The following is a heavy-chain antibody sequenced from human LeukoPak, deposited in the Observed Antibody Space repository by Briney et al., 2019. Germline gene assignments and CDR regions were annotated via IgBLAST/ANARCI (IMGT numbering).Heavy chain of an antibody. J-gene: IGHJ3*02. Sequence: GGSLRLSCAASGSTFSSYGMHWVRQAPGKGLEWVAVISYDGSNKYYADSVKGRFTISRDNSKNTLYLQMNSLRAEDTAVYYCAKDRAGSYLDAFDIWGQGTMVTVSS. CDR3: AKDRAGSYLDAFDI. CDR1: GSTFSSYG. D-gene: IGHD1-26*01. V-gene: IGHV3-30*18. CDR2: ISYDGSNK.